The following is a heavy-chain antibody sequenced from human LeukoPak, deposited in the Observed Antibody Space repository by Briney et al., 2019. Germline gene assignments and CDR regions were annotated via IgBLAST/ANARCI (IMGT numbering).Heavy chain of an antibody. D-gene: IGHD6-13*01. CDR2: ISSSSSYI. CDR1: GFTFSSYS. V-gene: IGHV3-21*01. J-gene: IGHJ6*03. CDR3: ARDDEGAQLAFYYYYYVDV. Sequence: GGSLRPSCAASGFTFSSYSMNWVRQAPGKGLEWVSSISSSSSYIYYADSVKGRFTISRDNAKNSLYLQMNSLRAEDTAVYYCARDDEGAQLAFYYYYYVDVWGKGTTVTVSS.